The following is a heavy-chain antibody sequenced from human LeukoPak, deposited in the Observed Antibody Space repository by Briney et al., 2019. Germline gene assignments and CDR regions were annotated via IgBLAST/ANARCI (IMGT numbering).Heavy chain of an antibody. CDR3: ATPATGPGAEYSLY. CDR1: GFTFSSYS. Sequence: GGSLRLSCAASGFTFSSYSMNWVRQAPGKGLEWVSSIDFTSRYIYNADSVKGRFTTSRDNAKNSLDLQMNSLKVEDTAVYYCATPATGPGAEYSLYWGQGTLVIVSS. J-gene: IGHJ1*01. CDR2: IDFTSRYI. V-gene: IGHV3-21*01. D-gene: IGHD6-13*01.